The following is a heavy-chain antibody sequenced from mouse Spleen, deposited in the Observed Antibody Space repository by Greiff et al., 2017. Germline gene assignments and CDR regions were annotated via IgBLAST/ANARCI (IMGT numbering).Heavy chain of an antibody. Sequence: VQLQQSGAELVRPGASVKLSCKASGYTFTDYYINWVKQRPGQGLEWIARIYPGSGNTYYNEKFKGKATLTAEKSSSTAYMQLSSLTSEDSAVYFCARIYGNYGNYAMDYWGQGTSVTVSS. CDR1: GYTFTDYY. V-gene: IGHV1-76*01. J-gene: IGHJ4*01. CDR3: ARIYGNYGNYAMDY. CDR2: IYPGSGNT. D-gene: IGHD2-1*01.